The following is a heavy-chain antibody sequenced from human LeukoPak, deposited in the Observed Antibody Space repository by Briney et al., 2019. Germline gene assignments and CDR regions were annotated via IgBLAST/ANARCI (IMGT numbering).Heavy chain of an antibody. CDR1: GGSISNSSYY. Sequence: SETLSLTCTVSGGSISNSSYYWGWIRQPPGKGLEWIGSIYYSGSTYYNPSLKSRVTISVDTSKNQFSLKLSSVTAADTAVYYCARELHYYDSSGHSNWFDPWGQGTLVTVSS. CDR2: IYYSGST. J-gene: IGHJ5*02. V-gene: IGHV4-39*07. CDR3: ARELHYYDSSGHSNWFDP. D-gene: IGHD3-22*01.